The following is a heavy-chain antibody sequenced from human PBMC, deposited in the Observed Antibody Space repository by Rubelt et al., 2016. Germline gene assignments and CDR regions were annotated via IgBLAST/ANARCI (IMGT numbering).Heavy chain of an antibody. Sequence: EVQLVESGGRLVQPGGSLRLSCAASGFTFSSYSMNWVRQAPGKGLEWISYISTGSSTTYYADSVKGRFTISRDNAKNSLYLQMNSLKAEDTSVYYCAKDHDSGSYYKSFDYWGQGTLVTVSS. CDR1: GFTFSSYS. V-gene: IGHV3-48*04. J-gene: IGHJ4*02. D-gene: IGHD1-26*01. CDR2: ISTGSSTT. CDR3: AKDHDSGSYYKSFDY.